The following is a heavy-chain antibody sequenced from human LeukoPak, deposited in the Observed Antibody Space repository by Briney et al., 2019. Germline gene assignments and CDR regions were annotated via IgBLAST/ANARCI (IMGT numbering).Heavy chain of an antibody. J-gene: IGHJ5*02. CDR1: GFTFSGYW. D-gene: IGHD1-26*01. V-gene: IGHV3-74*01. Sequence: GSLRLSCAASGFTFSGYWMHWVRQAPGKGLEWVSRINIDGATTNFADSVKGRFTISRDNAKNTLHLQMNSLRADDTAVYYCVRGAVGTGVWFDPWGQGTLVTVSS. CDR2: INIDGATT. CDR3: VRGAVGTGVWFDP.